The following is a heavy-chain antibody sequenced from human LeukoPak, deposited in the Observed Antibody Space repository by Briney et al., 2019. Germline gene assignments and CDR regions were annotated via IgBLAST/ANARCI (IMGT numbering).Heavy chain of an antibody. D-gene: IGHD6-19*01. CDR2: ISGSGSST. CDR1: GFTFSSNA. V-gene: IGHV3-23*01. J-gene: IGHJ6*02. CDR3: AKERVAGTCYYYYGMDV. Sequence: GGSLRLSCAASGFTFSSNAMSWVRQAPGKGLEWVSAISGSGSSTYYADSVKGRFTISRDNSKNTLYLQMNSLRAEDTAVYYCAKERVAGTCYYYYGMDVWGQGTTVTVSS.